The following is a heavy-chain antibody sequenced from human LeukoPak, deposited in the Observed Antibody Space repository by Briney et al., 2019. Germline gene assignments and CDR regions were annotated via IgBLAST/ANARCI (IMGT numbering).Heavy chain of an antibody. V-gene: IGHV1-69*13. CDR1: GDTFSSYA. CDR3: ARGGYDFVYYYYGMDV. J-gene: IGHJ6*02. Sequence: GASVKVTCKASGDTFSSYAISWVRQAPGQGLEWMGGIIPIFGTANYAQKFQGRVTITADESTSTAYMDLSSLRSDDTAVYYCARGGYDFVYYYYGMDVWGQGTTVTVSS. CDR2: IIPIFGTA. D-gene: IGHD3-3*01.